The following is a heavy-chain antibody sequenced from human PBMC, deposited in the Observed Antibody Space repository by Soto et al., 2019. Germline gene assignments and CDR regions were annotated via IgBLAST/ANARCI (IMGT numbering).Heavy chain of an antibody. J-gene: IGHJ4*02. V-gene: IGHV3-33*01. CDR2: IWYDGSKK. CDR3: ARDYDSSGYPRYYFDY. CDR1: GFSFSSYG. Sequence: PGGSLRLSCAASGFSFSSYGMHWVRQAPGKGLEWVAVIWYDGSKKYYADSVKGRSTISRDNSKNTLYLQMNSLRAEDTAVYYCARDYDSSGYPRYYFDYWGQGTLVTVSS. D-gene: IGHD3-22*01.